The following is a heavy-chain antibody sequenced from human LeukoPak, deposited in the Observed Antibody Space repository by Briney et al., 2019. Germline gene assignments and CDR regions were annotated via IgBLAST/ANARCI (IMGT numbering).Heavy chain of an antibody. CDR2: IYYSGST. CDR3: ARPMWPSSNAFDI. V-gene: IGHV4-59*01. CDR1: GGSISSYY. Sequence: SETLSLTCTVSGGSISSYYWSWIRQPPGKGLEWIGYIYYSGSTNYNPSLKSRVTISVDTSKNQFSLKLSSVTAADTAVYYCARPMWPSSNAFDIWGQGTMVTVSS. D-gene: IGHD3-10*02. J-gene: IGHJ3*02.